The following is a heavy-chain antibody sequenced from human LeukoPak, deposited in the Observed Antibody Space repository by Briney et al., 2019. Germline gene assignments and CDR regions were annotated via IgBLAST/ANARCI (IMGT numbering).Heavy chain of an antibody. CDR3: AREQEGVTRDDASDI. CDR2: IYYSGST. V-gene: IGHV4-30-4*01. D-gene: IGHD4-17*01. CDR1: GGSISSDDYY. Sequence: PSETPSLACTVSGGSISSDDYYWSWIRQPPGEGLEWIGYIYYSGSTYYNPSLKSRVTISVDTSKNQFSLKLSSVTAADTAVYYCAREQEGVTRDDASDIWGQGTMVTVSS. J-gene: IGHJ3*02.